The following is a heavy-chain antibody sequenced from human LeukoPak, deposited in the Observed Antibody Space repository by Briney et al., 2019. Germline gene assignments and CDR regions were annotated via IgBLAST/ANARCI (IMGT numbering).Heavy chain of an antibody. D-gene: IGHD3-16*01. CDR2: IYSTGST. J-gene: IGHJ4*02. V-gene: IGHV4-4*07. CDR3: ARGVGLKYYFDS. Sequence: PSETLSLTCTVSGDVIHNFYCNWIRQPAGKGLEWIGRIYSTGSTNYNPSLRSRVTMSVDTSKNQFSLKLSSVAAADTAIYYCARGVGLKYYFDSWGQGTLVTVSS. CDR1: GDVIHNFY.